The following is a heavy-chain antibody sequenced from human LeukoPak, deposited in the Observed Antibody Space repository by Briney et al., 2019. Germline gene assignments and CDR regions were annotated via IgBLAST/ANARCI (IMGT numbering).Heavy chain of an antibody. CDR3: AKGIAAAPGDYLDY. D-gene: IGHD6-13*01. Sequence: GRSLRLSCAASGFTFDDYAMHWVRQAPGKGLEWVSGISWNSGSIGYADSVKGRFTISRDNAKNSLYLQMNSLRAEDTALYYCAKGIAAAPGDYLDYWGQGTLVTVSS. CDR1: GFTFDDYA. J-gene: IGHJ4*02. CDR2: ISWNSGSI. V-gene: IGHV3-9*01.